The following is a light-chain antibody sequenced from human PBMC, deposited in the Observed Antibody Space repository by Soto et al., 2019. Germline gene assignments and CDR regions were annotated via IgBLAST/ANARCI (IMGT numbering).Light chain of an antibody. Sequence: QSALTRPASVSGSPGQSITISCTGTSSDVGGYNYVSWYQQHPGKAPKLMIYEVSNRPSGVSNRFSGSKSGNTASLTISGLQAEDEADYYCSSYTSSSIYVFGTGTKLTVL. CDR3: SSYTSSSIYV. CDR2: EVS. CDR1: SSDVGGYNY. J-gene: IGLJ1*01. V-gene: IGLV2-14*01.